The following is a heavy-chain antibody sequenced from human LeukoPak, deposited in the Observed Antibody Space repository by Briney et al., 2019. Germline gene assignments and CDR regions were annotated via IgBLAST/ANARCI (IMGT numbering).Heavy chain of an antibody. J-gene: IGHJ3*02. CDR1: GDSISSYY. CDR3: ARLPHPRGTFDI. V-gene: IGHV4-59*08. D-gene: IGHD2-15*01. Sequence: PSETLSLTCTVPGDSISSYYWSWIQQPPGKGLEWIGYIYYSGSTNYNPSLKSRVTISIDTSKNQFSLKLSSVTAADMAVYYCARLPHPRGTFDIWGQGTMVTVSS. CDR2: IYYSGST.